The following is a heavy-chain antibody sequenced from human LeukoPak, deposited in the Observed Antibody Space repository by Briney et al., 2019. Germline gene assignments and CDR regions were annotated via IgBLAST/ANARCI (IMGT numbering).Heavy chain of an antibody. J-gene: IGHJ6*03. Sequence: GASVKVSCKASGYTFSGYYMHWVRQAPGQGLEWMGWINPKSGDTNYAQKFQGRVTMTRDTSISTAYMELTSLRSDDTAVYYCARDSSYSSVMDVWGNGTTVTVSS. D-gene: IGHD2-15*01. CDR1: GYTFSGYY. CDR3: ARDSSYSSVMDV. CDR2: INPKSGDT. V-gene: IGHV1-2*02.